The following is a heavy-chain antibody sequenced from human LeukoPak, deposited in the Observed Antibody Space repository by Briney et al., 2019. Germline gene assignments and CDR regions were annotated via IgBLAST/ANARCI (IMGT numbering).Heavy chain of an antibody. J-gene: IGHJ4*02. CDR1: GGTFSSYA. Sequence: SVKVSCKASGGTFSSYAISWVRQAPGQGLEWMGGIIPIFGTANYAQKFQGRVTITADESTSTAYMELSSLRSEDTAVYYCARTLRTNYHFWSGTIDNWGQGTLVTVSS. CDR2: IIPIFGTA. D-gene: IGHD3-3*01. V-gene: IGHV1-69*13. CDR3: ARTLRTNYHFWSGTIDN.